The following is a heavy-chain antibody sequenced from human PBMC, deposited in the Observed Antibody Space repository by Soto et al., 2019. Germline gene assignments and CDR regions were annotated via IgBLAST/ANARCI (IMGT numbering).Heavy chain of an antibody. CDR2: IIPIFGTA. Sequence: GASVKVSCKASGGTFSSYAISRVRQAPGQGLEWMGGIIPIFGTANYAQKFQGRVTITADESTSTAYMELSSLRSEDTAVYYCARTRGVNSIRYYYYGMDVWGQGTTVTVSS. D-gene: IGHD3-10*01. J-gene: IGHJ6*02. CDR3: ARTRGVNSIRYYYYGMDV. V-gene: IGHV1-69*13. CDR1: GGTFSSYA.